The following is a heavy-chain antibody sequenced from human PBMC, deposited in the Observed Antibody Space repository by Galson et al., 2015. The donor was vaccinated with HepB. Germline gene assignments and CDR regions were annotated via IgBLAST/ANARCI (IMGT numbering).Heavy chain of an antibody. CDR2: IWYDGSNK. CDR1: GFTFNNYG. V-gene: IGHV3-33*01. J-gene: IGHJ4*02. Sequence: SLRLSCAASGFTFNNYGMHWVRQAPGKGLEWLAFIWYDGSNKYYADSVKGRFAVSRDNSRNTVYLQMNSLRAGDTAIYYCSREDGSVTPYYFDYWGQGTLVTVSS. CDR3: SREDGSVTPYYFDY. D-gene: IGHD4-11*01.